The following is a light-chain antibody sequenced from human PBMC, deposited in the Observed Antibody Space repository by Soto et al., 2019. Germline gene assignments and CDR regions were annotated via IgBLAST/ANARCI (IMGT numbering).Light chain of an antibody. CDR1: QSVFNNH. CDR3: QQYGSSPTT. J-gene: IGKJ1*01. V-gene: IGKV3-20*01. CDR2: GAS. Sequence: EIVLTQSPGTLSLSPGERATLSCRASQSVFNNHIGWYQQKPGQAPRRLIFGASFRATGIPDRFSGSGSGPDFTLTISRLEPEDFAVYYCQQYGSSPTTFGQGTKVEIK.